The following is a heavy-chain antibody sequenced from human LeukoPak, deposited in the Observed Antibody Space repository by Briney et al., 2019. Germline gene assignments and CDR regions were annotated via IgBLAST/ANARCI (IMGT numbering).Heavy chain of an antibody. V-gene: IGHV3-74*01. CDR1: GFTFSSYW. J-gene: IGHJ4*02. Sequence: GGSLRLSCAASGFTFSSYWMHWVRQTPGKGLVWVSRINSDGSGTTYADSVKGRFTISRDNAKNSLYLQMNSLRAEDTAVYYCARGGLWFGEPGSDYWGQGTLVTVSS. D-gene: IGHD3-10*01. CDR3: ARGGLWFGEPGSDY. CDR2: INSDGSGT.